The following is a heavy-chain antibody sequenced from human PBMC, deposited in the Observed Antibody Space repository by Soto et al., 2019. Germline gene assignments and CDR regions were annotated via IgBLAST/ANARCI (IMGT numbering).Heavy chain of an antibody. Sequence: GGSLRVCCAASMFTVISNAIHGCRQAPGKGLEWVPVIPHDGRQTHYVASVKGRLTLSRDESDNTVYLQMNSLRPEDTAVYYCAKDVYFDSASFDQSGQGPLVTVTS. J-gene: IGHJ4*02. CDR3: AKDVYFDSASFDQ. CDR2: IPHDGRQT. D-gene: IGHD3-9*01. CDR1: MFTVISNA. V-gene: IGHV3-30*04.